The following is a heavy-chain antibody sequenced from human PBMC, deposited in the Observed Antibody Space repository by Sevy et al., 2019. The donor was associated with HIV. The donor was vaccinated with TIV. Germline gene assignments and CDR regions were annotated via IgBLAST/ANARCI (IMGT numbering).Heavy chain of an antibody. V-gene: IGHV4-59*01. D-gene: IGHD3-10*01. CDR1: GGSISSYY. CDR3: ARVRSGSGSYYTNYFDY. CDR2: IYYSGST. J-gene: IGHJ4*02. Sequence: SETLSLTCTVYGGSISSYYWSWIRQPPGKGLEWIGYIYYSGSTNYNPSLKSRVTISVDTSKNQFSLKFSSVTAAETAGYYCARVRSGSGSYYTNYFDYWGQGTLVTVSS.